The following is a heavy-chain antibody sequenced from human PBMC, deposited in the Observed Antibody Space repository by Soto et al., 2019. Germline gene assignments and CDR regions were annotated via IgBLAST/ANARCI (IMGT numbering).Heavy chain of an antibody. CDR3: ARPTYDSIDY. V-gene: IGHV4-38-2*01. D-gene: IGHD3-22*01. J-gene: IGHJ4*02. CDR1: GYSISTGYH. CDR2: IFHSGTT. Sequence: SETLSLTCAVSGYSISTGYHWGWLRQPPGKGLEWIGNIFHSGTTYYNSSLKSRVTISVDTSKNQFSLKLSSVTAADTAVYYCARPTYDSIDYWGQGTLVTVS.